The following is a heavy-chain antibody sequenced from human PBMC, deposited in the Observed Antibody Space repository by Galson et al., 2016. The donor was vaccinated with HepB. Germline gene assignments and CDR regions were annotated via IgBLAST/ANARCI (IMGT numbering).Heavy chain of an antibody. D-gene: IGHD5-24*01. Sequence: SLRLSCAASGFTFSNYSMNWVRQAPGKGLEWLSSISRGSTYKYYADSVKGRFTSSRDNAKNSLFLQMNSLRAEDTAVYYCVGRRLQGRLGSFDFWGQGKVVTGSS. V-gene: IGHV3-21*01. CDR2: ISRGSTYK. CDR1: GFTFSNYS. J-gene: IGHJ3*01. CDR3: VGRRLQGRLGSFDF.